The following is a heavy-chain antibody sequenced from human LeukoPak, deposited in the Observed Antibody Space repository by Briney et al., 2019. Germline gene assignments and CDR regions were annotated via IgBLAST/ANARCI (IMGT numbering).Heavy chain of an antibody. D-gene: IGHD3-9*01. CDR1: GGSISSSSYY. Sequence: PSETLSLTCTVSGGSISSSSYYWGWIRQPPGKGLEWIGSIYYSGSTYYNPSLKSRVTISVGTSKNQFSLKLSSVTAADTAVYYCATPGVLRYFDWLGRDYYYGMDVWGQGTTVTVSS. J-gene: IGHJ6*02. CDR2: IYYSGST. V-gene: IGHV4-39*01. CDR3: ATPGVLRYFDWLGRDYYYGMDV.